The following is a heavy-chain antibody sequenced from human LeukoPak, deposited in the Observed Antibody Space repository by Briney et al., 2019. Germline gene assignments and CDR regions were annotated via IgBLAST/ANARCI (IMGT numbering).Heavy chain of an antibody. V-gene: IGHV4-34*01. Sequence: SETLSLTCAVYGGSFSGYYWSWIRQPPGKGLEWIGEINHSGSTNYNPSLKSRVTISVDTSKNQFSLQLNSVTPEDTAVYYRVRLVGGDIDYWGQGTLVTVSS. D-gene: IGHD5-12*01. CDR2: INHSGST. CDR1: GGSFSGYY. CDR3: VRLVGGDIDY. J-gene: IGHJ4*02.